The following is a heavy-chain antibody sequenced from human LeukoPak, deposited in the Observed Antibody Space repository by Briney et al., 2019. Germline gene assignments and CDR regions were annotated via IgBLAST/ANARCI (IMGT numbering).Heavy chain of an antibody. Sequence: GRSLRLSCAASGFTFDDYAMHWVRQAPGKGLEWVSGISWSSGSIGYADSVKGRFTISRDNAKNSLYLQMNSLRAEDTALYYCAKDMVAAAGTSFDYWGQGTLVTVSS. CDR1: GFTFDDYA. D-gene: IGHD6-13*01. CDR3: AKDMVAAAGTSFDY. J-gene: IGHJ4*02. CDR2: ISWSSGSI. V-gene: IGHV3-9*01.